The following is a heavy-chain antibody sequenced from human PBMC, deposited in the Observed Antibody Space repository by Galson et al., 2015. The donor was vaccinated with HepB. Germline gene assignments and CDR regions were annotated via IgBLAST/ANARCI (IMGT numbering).Heavy chain of an antibody. Sequence: QSGAEVKKPGESLKISCKGSGYSYSTYWIGWVRQTPGKGLEWMGIIYPGDSDTRYSPSFQGQVTISADKSISTAYLQWSSLKASDTAMYYCARPNRQLVPYYYGMDVWGQGTTVTVSS. D-gene: IGHD6-13*01. V-gene: IGHV5-51*01. CDR1: GYSYSTYW. J-gene: IGHJ6*02. CDR3: ARPNRQLVPYYYGMDV. CDR2: IYPGDSDT.